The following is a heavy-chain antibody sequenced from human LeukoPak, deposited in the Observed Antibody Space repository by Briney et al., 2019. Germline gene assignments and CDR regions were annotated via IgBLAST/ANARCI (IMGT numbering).Heavy chain of an antibody. CDR2: IDPSDSYT. D-gene: IGHD3-10*01. CDR1: GYSFINYW. V-gene: IGHV5-10-1*01. Sequence: GESLKISCKGPGYSFINYWISWVRQMPGKGLEWMGRIDPSDSYTNYSPSFQSHVTISADKSISTAYLQWSSLKASDTAMYYCARLSPAMGSGTYYLDAFDIWGRGTMVTVSS. CDR3: ARLSPAMGSGTYYLDAFDI. J-gene: IGHJ3*02.